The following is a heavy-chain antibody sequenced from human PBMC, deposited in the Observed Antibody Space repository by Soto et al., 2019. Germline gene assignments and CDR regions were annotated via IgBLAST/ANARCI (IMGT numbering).Heavy chain of an antibody. J-gene: IGHJ5*02. D-gene: IGHD6-13*01. Sequence: SETLSLTCTVSGGSISSNGYLWGWLRQSPGKGLDWISIIHYTGSTYYNPSLKSRVTMSVDTSKNQFSLQLTSVTAADTAVYYCARFRFDGSSWFHGRWFDPWGQGTLVTVSS. CDR1: GGSISSNGYL. CDR2: IHYTGST. CDR3: ARFRFDGSSWFHGRWFDP. V-gene: IGHV4-39*01.